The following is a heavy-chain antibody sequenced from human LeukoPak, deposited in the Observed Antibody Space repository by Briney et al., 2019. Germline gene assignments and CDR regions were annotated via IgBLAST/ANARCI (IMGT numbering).Heavy chain of an antibody. D-gene: IGHD5-12*01. J-gene: IGHJ4*02. V-gene: IGHV1-69*06. CDR2: IIPLFGTT. CDR1: GITFSNYG. CDR3: ARAGSGYSFDH. Sequence: SVKVSCKASGITFSNYGIAWVRQAPGQGLEWMGGIIPLFGTTNYAQIFQGKVTITADKSTTTVYMELSGLRSDDTAVYYCARAGSGYSFDHWGQGTLATVFS.